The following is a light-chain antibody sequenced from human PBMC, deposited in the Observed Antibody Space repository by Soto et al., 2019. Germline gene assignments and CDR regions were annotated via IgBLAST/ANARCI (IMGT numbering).Light chain of an antibody. J-gene: IGLJ1*01. CDR2: GNS. Sequence: QSVLTQPPSVSGAPGQNVTISCTGSSSNIGAGYDVHWYQQLPGTAPKLLIYGNSNRPSGVPDRFSGSKSGTSASLAITGLQAEDEADYYCPSYDSSLSGYVFGTGTKLTVL. CDR1: SSNIGAGYD. CDR3: PSYDSSLSGYV. V-gene: IGLV1-40*01.